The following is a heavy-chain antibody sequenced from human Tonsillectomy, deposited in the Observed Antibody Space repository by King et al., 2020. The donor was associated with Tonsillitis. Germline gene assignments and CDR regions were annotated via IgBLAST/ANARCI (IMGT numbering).Heavy chain of an antibody. CDR2: ISYDESTK. J-gene: IGHJ4*02. Sequence: VQLVESGGAVVQPGRSLRLSCAASGFTFSNYAMHWVRQAPGKGLEWVAVISYDESTKYYADSVKGRFTISRDNSKSTLYLQMNSLRPEDTAIYYCATDIETTANFDYWGQGTLVTVSS. D-gene: IGHD5-12*01. CDR3: ATDIETTANFDY. CDR1: GFTFSNYA. V-gene: IGHV3-30*04.